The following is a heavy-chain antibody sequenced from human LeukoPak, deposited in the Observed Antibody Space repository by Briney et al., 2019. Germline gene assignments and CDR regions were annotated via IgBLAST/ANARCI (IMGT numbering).Heavy chain of an antibody. D-gene: IGHD3-10*01. Sequence: SETLSLTCTVSGGSISSHYWSWIRQPPGKGLEWIGYIYTSGSTNYNPSLKSRVTISVDTSKNQFSLKLSSVTAADTAVYYCARKVRGVSYYMDVWGKGTTVTVSS. CDR2: IYTSGST. V-gene: IGHV4-4*09. CDR3: ARKVRGVSYYMDV. CDR1: GGSISSHY. J-gene: IGHJ6*03.